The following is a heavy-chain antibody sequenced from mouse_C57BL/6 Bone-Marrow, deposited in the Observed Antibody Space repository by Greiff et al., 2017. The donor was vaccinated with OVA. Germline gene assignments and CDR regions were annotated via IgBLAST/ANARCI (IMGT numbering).Heavy chain of an antibody. J-gene: IGHJ3*01. CDR3: ARRDYYGSSYGWFAY. D-gene: IGHD1-1*01. V-gene: IGHV1-64*01. Sequence: QVQLQQPGAELVKPGASVKLSCKASGYTFTSYWMHWVKQRPGQGLEWIGMIHPNSGSTNYNEKFKSKATLTVDKSSSTAYMQLSSLTSEDSAVYYCARRDYYGSSYGWFAYWGQGTLVTVSA. CDR1: GYTFTSYW. CDR2: IHPNSGST.